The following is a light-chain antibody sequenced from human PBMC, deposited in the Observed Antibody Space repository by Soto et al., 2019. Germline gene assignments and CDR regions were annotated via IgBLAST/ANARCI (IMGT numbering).Light chain of an antibody. V-gene: IGKV3-15*01. CDR2: GAS. Sequence: EIVMTQSPATLSVSPGERATLSCRASQSVSSNLAWYQQKLGQAPRLLIYGASTRATGIPARFSGSGSGTEFTLTISSLHSEDFAVYYCQQYNNWPPYTFGQGTKLEIK. CDR1: QSVSSN. J-gene: IGKJ2*01. CDR3: QQYNNWPPYT.